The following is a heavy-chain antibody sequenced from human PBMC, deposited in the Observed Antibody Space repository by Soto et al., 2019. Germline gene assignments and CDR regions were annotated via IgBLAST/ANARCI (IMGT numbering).Heavy chain of an antibody. CDR1: GYTFTGYY. Sequence: AASVKVSCKASGYTFTGYYMHWVRQAPGQGLEWMGWINPNSGGTNYAQKFQGRVTMTRDTSISTAYMELSRLRSDDTAVYYCSRVNVVVGAANLEYYFDXWGQVTMFTVSX. CDR2: INPNSGGT. J-gene: IGHJ4*02. CDR3: SRVNVVVGAANLEYYFDX. V-gene: IGHV1-2*02. D-gene: IGHD2-15*01.